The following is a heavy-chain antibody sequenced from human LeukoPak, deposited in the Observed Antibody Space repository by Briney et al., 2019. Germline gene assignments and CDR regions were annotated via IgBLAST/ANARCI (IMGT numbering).Heavy chain of an antibody. D-gene: IGHD5-12*01. CDR2: IWYDGSNK. J-gene: IGHJ6*02. CDR1: GFTFSSYG. V-gene: IGHV3-33*01. Sequence: PGGSLGLSCAASGFTFSSYGMHWVRQAPGKGLEWVAVIWYDGSNKYYADSVKGRFTISRDNSKNTLYLQMNSLRAEDTAVYYCARGGYSGYEEGMDVWGQGTTVTVSS. CDR3: ARGGYSGYEEGMDV.